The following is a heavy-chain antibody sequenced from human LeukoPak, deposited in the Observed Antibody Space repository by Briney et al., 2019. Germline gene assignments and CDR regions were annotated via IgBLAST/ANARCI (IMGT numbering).Heavy chain of an antibody. CDR1: GGTFSSYA. Sequence: SVKVSCKASGGTFSSYAISWVRQAPGQGLEWMGGIIPIFGTANYAQKFQGRVTITADESTSTAYMQLSSLRSEDTAVYYCARTPDYGDYAYYYGMAVWGQGTPVTVSS. D-gene: IGHD4-17*01. J-gene: IGHJ6*02. CDR2: IIPIFGTA. V-gene: IGHV1-69*13. CDR3: ARTPDYGDYAYYYGMAV.